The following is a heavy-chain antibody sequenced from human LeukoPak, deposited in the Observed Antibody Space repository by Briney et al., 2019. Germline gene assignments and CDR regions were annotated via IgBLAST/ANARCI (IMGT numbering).Heavy chain of an antibody. CDR1: GYSFTTFG. D-gene: IGHD6-13*01. CDR3: GRDKAEAVYYFDY. V-gene: IGHV1-18*01. J-gene: IGHJ4*02. Sequence: EASVKVSCKASGYSFTTFGIGWVRQAPGQGLEWMGWISAYNGDTMYAQKFQDRVTMTTDTSTNTAYMDLRSLTSDDTAVYYCGRDKAEAVYYFDYWGQGTLVTVSS. CDR2: ISAYNGDT.